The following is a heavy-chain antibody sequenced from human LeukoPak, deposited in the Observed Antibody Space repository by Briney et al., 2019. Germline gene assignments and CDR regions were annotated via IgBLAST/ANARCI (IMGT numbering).Heavy chain of an antibody. Sequence: SETLSLTCTVSGGSISSYYWSWIRQPPGKGLEWIGYIYYSGSTNYNPSLKSRVTISVDTSKNQFFLKLSSVTAADTAVYYCARGAYYGSGSYIYWGQGTLVTVPS. D-gene: IGHD3-10*01. CDR3: ARGAYYGSGSYIY. CDR2: IYYSGST. J-gene: IGHJ4*02. CDR1: GGSISSYY. V-gene: IGHV4-59*01.